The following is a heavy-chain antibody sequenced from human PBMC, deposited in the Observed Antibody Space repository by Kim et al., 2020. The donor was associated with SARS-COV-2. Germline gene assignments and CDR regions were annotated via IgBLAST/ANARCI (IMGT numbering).Heavy chain of an antibody. D-gene: IGHD6-6*01. J-gene: IGHJ2*01. CDR3: ARRVDSSSWSHDWYFDL. CDR2: ISSSGSTI. V-gene: IGHV3-48*03. CDR1: GFTFSSYE. Sequence: GGSLRLSCAASGFTFSSYEMNWVRQAPGKGLEWVSYISSSGSTIYYADSVKGRFTISRDNAKNSLYLQMNSLRAEDTAVYYCARRVDSSSWSHDWYFDLWGRGTLVTVSS.